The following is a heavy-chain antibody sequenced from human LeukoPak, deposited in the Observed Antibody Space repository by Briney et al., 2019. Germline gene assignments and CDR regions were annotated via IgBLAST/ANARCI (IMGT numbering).Heavy chain of an antibody. CDR2: ITGSGERT. J-gene: IGHJ6*03. Sequence: GGSLRLSCAASGFTFSTYAMTWVRQAPRKGLEWVSAITGSGERTYYADSVKGRFTISRHNSKNIVYLQMNSLRAEDTDVYYCAKNSDYARSLGYYSYYMDVWGKGTTVTVSS. CDR3: AKNSDYARSLGYYSYYMDV. V-gene: IGHV3-23*01. D-gene: IGHD5-12*01. CDR1: GFTFSTYA.